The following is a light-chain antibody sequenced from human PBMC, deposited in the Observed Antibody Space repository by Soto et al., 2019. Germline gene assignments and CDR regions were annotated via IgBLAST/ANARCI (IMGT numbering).Light chain of an antibody. J-gene: IGKJ1*01. CDR3: QQLNSYPRT. V-gene: IGKV1-9*01. CDR2: GAS. Sequence: DIQLTQSPSFLSASVGDRVTITCRDSQGISSYLAWYQQKPGKAPKLLIYGASTLQNGVPSTFSGSGSGTEFTLTISSLQPEDFATYYCQQLNSYPRTFGQGTKVDIK. CDR1: QGISSY.